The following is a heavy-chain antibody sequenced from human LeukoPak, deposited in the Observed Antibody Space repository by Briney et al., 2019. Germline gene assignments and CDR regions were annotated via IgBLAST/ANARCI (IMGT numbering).Heavy chain of an antibody. J-gene: IGHJ4*02. V-gene: IGHV3-7*01. CDR2: IRQDGSEK. Sequence: PGGSLTLSCAASGFTFSNFWMNWVRQAPGKGLEWVANIRQDGSEKYYVDSVKGRFTIARDNAKNSLYLQLNSLRVEDTAVYYCASQRFLDYWGQRTLVTVSS. D-gene: IGHD3-3*01. CDR1: GFTFSNFW. CDR3: ASQRFLDY.